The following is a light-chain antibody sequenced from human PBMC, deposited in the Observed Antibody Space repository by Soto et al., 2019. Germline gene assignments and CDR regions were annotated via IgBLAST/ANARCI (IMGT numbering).Light chain of an antibody. Sequence: QSVLTQSPSASASLGASVKLACTLSRGHTNYAIAWHQQQPEKGPRYLMKVNSDGSHTKGDGIPDRFSGSSSGAERYLTISSLQSADEADYYCQTWDTGIQVLGGGTKLTVL. J-gene: IGLJ2*01. V-gene: IGLV4-69*01. CDR1: RGHTNYA. CDR3: QTWDTGIQV. CDR2: VNSDGSH.